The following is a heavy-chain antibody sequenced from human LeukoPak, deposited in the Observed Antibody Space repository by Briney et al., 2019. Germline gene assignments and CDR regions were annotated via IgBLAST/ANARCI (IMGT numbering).Heavy chain of an antibody. Sequence: ASVKVSCKASGYTFTGYYMHWVRQAPGQGLEWMGWINPNSGGTNYAQKFQGRVTMTRDTSISTAYMELSRLRSDDTAVYYCARALTGTTFLPLFTRFDYWGQGTLVSVSS. CDR2: INPNSGGT. D-gene: IGHD1-7*01. CDR1: GYTFTGYY. V-gene: IGHV1-2*02. J-gene: IGHJ4*02. CDR3: ARALTGTTFLPLFTRFDY.